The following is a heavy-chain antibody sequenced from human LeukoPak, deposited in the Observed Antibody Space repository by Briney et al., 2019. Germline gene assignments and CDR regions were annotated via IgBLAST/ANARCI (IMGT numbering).Heavy chain of an antibody. D-gene: IGHD6-13*01. CDR1: GFTFSSYS. Sequence: PGGSLRLSCAASGFTFSSYSLNWVRQAPGKGLEWVSHISSCSSTIYYGDSVKGRFTISRDNAKNPLYLQMNSLRDEDTAVHYCARERDSSSWYAFDIWGQGTMVTVSS. J-gene: IGHJ3*02. V-gene: IGHV3-48*02. CDR3: ARERDSSSWYAFDI. CDR2: ISSCSSTI.